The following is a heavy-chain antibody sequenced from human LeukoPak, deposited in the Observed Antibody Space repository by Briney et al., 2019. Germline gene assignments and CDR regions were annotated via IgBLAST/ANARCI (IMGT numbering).Heavy chain of an antibody. V-gene: IGHV1-18*01. CDR2: ISAYNGNT. J-gene: IGHJ1*01. Sequence: ASVKVCCKASGYTFTSYGISWVRQAPGQGLEWMGWISAYNGNTNYAQKLQGRVTMTTDTSTSTAYMELRSLRSDDTAVHYCARDLGYCSGGSCYSSWDFQHWGQGTLVTVSS. CDR3: ARDLGYCSGGSCYSSWDFQH. CDR1: GYTFTSYG. D-gene: IGHD2-15*01.